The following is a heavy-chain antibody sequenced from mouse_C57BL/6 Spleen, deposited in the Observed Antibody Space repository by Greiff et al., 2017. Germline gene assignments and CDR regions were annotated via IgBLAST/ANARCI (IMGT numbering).Heavy chain of an antibody. D-gene: IGHD1-1*01. CDR3: ARRGVVATPFDY. J-gene: IGHJ2*01. CDR1: GYAFSSYW. Sequence: QVQLQQSGAELVKPGASVKISCKASGYAFSSYWMNWVKQRPGKGLEWIGQIYPGDGDTNYNGKFKGKATLTADKSSSTAYMQLSSLTSEDSAVYFCARRGVVATPFDYWGQGTTLTVSS. CDR2: IYPGDGDT. V-gene: IGHV1-80*01.